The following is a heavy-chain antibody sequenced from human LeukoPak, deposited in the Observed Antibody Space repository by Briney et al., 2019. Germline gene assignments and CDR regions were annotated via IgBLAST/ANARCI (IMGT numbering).Heavy chain of an antibody. CDR2: INHSGST. V-gene: IGHV4-34*01. D-gene: IGHD1-26*01. CDR3: ARGEWELGY. Sequence: SETPSLTGAVYGGPFSGYFWSWIRQPPGKGLEWIGEINHSGSTNYNPSLKSRVTISVDTSKNQFSLKLSSVTAADTAVYYCARGEWELGYWGQGTLVTVSS. J-gene: IGHJ4*02. CDR1: GGPFSGYF.